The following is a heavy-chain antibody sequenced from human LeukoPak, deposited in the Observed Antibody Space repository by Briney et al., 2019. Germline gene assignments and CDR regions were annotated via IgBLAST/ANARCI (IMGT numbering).Heavy chain of an antibody. Sequence: SETLSLTCTVSGYSISSGYYWGWIRQPPGKGLEWIGSIYHSGSTYYNPSLKSRVTISVDTSKNQFSLKLSSVTAADTAVYYCARDQQRYFDLWGRGTLVTVSS. CDR2: IYHSGST. CDR1: GYSISSGYY. J-gene: IGHJ2*01. CDR3: ARDQQRYFDL. V-gene: IGHV4-38-2*02. D-gene: IGHD6-13*01.